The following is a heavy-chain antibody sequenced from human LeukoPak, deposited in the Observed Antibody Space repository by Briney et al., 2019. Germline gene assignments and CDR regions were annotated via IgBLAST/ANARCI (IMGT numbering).Heavy chain of an antibody. V-gene: IGHV3-23*01. J-gene: IGHJ4*02. CDR3: AKDPRYSSSWFLWYFDY. CDR2: ISGSGGST. CDR1: GFTFSSYA. D-gene: IGHD6-13*01. Sequence: GGSLRLSCAASGFTFSSYAMSWVRQAPGKGLEWVSAISGSGGSTYYADSVKGRFTISRDNSRNTLYLQMNSLRAEDTAVYYCAKDPRYSSSWFLWYFDYWGQGTLVTVSS.